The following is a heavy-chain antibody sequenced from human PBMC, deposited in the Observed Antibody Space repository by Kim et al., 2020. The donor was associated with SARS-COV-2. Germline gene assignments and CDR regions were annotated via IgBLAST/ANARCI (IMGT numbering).Heavy chain of an antibody. CDR1: GFTFSRFG. Sequence: GGSLRLSCLTSGFTFSRFGMNWVRQAPGKGLEWVSSIGGGSSAVYYADSVRGRFTISRDSAERSLFLQMDGLIVEDTAVYYCARDREFSYGMDVWGQGTT. J-gene: IGHJ6*02. CDR3: ARDREFSYGMDV. D-gene: IGHD3-16*01. CDR2: IGGGSSAV. V-gene: IGHV3-21*01.